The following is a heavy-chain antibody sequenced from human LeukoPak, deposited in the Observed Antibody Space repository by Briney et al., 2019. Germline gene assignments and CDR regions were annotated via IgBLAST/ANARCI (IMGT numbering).Heavy chain of an antibody. Sequence: SEALSLTCTVSGASISSYYWSWIRQPAGKGLEWIGRIYTSGSTNYNPSLKSRVTMSVDTSKNQFSLKLSSVTAADTAVYYCARVESGYSFRHYYYYMDVWGKGTTVTVSS. J-gene: IGHJ6*03. D-gene: IGHD3-3*01. CDR1: GASISSYY. CDR2: IYTSGST. V-gene: IGHV4-4*07. CDR3: ARVESGYSFRHYYYYMDV.